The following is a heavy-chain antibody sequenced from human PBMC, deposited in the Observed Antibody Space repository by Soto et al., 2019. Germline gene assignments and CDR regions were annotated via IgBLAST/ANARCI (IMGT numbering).Heavy chain of an antibody. J-gene: IGHJ4*02. CDR3: ARTPMVRGSLFDY. D-gene: IGHD3-10*01. V-gene: IGHV3-23*01. CDR2: IGGSGGST. Sequence: EVQLLESGGGLVQPGGSLRLSCAASGFTFSSYAMSWVRQAPGKGLEWVSAIGGSGGSTYYADSVKGRFTISRDNSKNTLYLQMNSLRAEDTAVYYCARTPMVRGSLFDYWGQGTLVTVSS. CDR1: GFTFSSYA.